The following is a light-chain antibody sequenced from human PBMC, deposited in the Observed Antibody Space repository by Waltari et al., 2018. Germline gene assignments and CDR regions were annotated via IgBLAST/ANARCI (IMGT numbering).Light chain of an antibody. CDR2: EET. Sequence: QSVLTQPASVSGSPGQSIIIPCTGTNSDVGGYNYVSWYQHYPGKALRHKIYEETQPPSGISNRFSGYKSVNTAHLTNTQTQAEDEADDYSSSYKCSGNSRICGGGTKVTAL. J-gene: IGLJ2*01. CDR3: SSYKCSGNSRI. CDR1: NSDVGGYNY. V-gene: IGLV2-14*01.